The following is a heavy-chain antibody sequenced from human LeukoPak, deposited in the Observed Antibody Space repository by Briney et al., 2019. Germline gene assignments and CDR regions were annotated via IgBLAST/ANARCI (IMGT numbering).Heavy chain of an antibody. CDR1: GGAISRYY. CDR3: ARETSQKGAHYMDV. J-gene: IGHJ6*03. CDR2: IYYSGST. V-gene: IGHV4-59*01. D-gene: IGHD3-16*01. Sequence: KTSETLSLTCSVSGGAISRYYWSWIRQPPGKGLEWIGYIYYSGSTNYNPSLKSRVTISVDTSKNQFSLKLSSVTAADTAVYYCARETSQKGAHYMDVWGKGTTVTISS.